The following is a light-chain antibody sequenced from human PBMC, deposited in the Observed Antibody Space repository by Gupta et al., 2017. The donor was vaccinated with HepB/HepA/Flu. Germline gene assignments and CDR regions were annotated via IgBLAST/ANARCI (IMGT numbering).Light chain of an antibody. J-gene: IGLJ3*02. CDR2: QDK. CDR1: TLSRQY. CDR3: QSLDASGRV. V-gene: IGLV3-25*03. Sequence: SDELTQPPSVSVSPGQTARITCSGDTLSRQYTYWYQQRPGQAPILIILQDKERPPGIPERFSASSSGTTASLTISDVQSEDAADYFCQSLDASGRVFGGGTKLTVL.